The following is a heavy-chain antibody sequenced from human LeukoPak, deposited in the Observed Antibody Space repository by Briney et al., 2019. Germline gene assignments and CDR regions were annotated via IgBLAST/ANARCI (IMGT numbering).Heavy chain of an antibody. CDR2: ISSNTI. CDR1: GFTFSSYS. Sequence: GGSLRLSCAASGFTFSSYSMNWVRQAPGKGLEWVSYISSNTIYYADSVKGRFTISRDNAKNSLYLQMNSLRAEDTAVYYCARDTAYAFDIWGQGTMVTVSS. D-gene: IGHD5-18*01. V-gene: IGHV3-48*01. J-gene: IGHJ3*02. CDR3: ARDTAYAFDI.